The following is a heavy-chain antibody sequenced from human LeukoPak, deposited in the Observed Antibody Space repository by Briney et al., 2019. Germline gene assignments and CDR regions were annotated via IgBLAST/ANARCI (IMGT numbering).Heavy chain of an antibody. J-gene: IGHJ4*02. Sequence: GESLKISCKGSGYTFTSYGISWVRQAPGQGLEWMGWISAYNGNTNYAQKFQGRVTMTRDTSISTAYMELSRLRSDDTAVYYCARASARQPLSDWGQGTLVTVSS. V-gene: IGHV1-18*01. CDR2: ISAYNGNT. D-gene: IGHD1-1*01. CDR1: GYTFTSYG. CDR3: ARASARQPLSD.